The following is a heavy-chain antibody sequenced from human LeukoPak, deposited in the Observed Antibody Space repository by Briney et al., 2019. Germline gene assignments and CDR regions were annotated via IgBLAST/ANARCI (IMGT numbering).Heavy chain of an antibody. D-gene: IGHD3-16*01. J-gene: IGHJ2*01. CDR3: TRGRLNAAGWYFDL. CDR1: GFTITDNY. Sequence: PGGSLRLSCAASGFTITDNYMTWVRQAPTEGLQWVSGIFAGGVPSYAASVKDRFIISKDNSKNTLYLQMNNLRADDTAAYYCTRGRLNAAGWYFDLWGRGALVTVSS. CDR2: IFAGGVP. V-gene: IGHV3-53*01.